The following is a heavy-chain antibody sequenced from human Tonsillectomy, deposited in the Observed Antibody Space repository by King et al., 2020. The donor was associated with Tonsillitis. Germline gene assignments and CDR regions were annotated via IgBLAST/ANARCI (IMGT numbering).Heavy chain of an antibody. CDR1: GFTFSSYG. CDR3: AKDRADRGLPSPLDY. D-gene: IGHD1-26*01. V-gene: IGHV3-30*18. CDR2: ISYDGSIE. J-gene: IGHJ4*02. Sequence: VQLVESGGGVVQPGRSLRLSCAASGFTFSSYGMHWVRQAPGKGLEWVTVISYDGSIEYYADSVKGRFTISRDNSKNTLYLQVNSLRAEDTGVYYCAKDRADRGLPSPLDYWGQGTLVTVSS.